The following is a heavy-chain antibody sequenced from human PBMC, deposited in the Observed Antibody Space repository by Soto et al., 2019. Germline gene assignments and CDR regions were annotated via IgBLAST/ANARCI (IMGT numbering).Heavy chain of an antibody. Sequence: GASVKVSCKASGYTFTSYGISWVRQAPGQGLEWMGWISAYNGNTNYAQKLQGRVTMTTDTSTSTAYMELRSLRSDDTAVYYCARARIAGYCSGGSRYNWFASWGQGTLVIVSA. CDR3: ARARIAGYCSGGSRYNWFAS. CDR2: ISAYNGNT. J-gene: IGHJ5*01. CDR1: GYTFTSYG. D-gene: IGHD2-15*01. V-gene: IGHV1-18*01.